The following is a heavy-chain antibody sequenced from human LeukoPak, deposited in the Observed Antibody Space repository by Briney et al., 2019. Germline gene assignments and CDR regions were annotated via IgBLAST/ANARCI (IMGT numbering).Heavy chain of an antibody. CDR3: ARHWVVTPNY. CDR2: IYYSGSA. Sequence: SETLSLTCIVSGDSISNSSYYWGWIRQPPGKGLEWIGSIYYSGSAYYNPSLKSRVTISVDTSKNQFSLKLTSVTAADTAVYYCARHWVVTPNYWGQGTLVTVSS. J-gene: IGHJ4*02. D-gene: IGHD4-23*01. CDR1: GDSISNSSYY. V-gene: IGHV4-39*01.